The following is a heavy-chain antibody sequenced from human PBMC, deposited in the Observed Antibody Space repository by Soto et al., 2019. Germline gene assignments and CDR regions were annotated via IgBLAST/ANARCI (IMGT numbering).Heavy chain of an antibody. J-gene: IGHJ4*02. CDR2: ISAGGGGT. D-gene: IGHD5-18*01. Sequence: HPGGSLXLSCAASGDTVSTNAMSWVRQAPGKGLEWVSAISAGGGGTYYADSVKGRFIISRDSSRQTLHLQMNSLRAEDTAIYYCAKSLYRXDHSNTLGYFXTWGQGTLVXVS. CDR3: AKSLYRXDHSNTLGYFXT. V-gene: IGHV3-23*01. CDR1: GDTVSTNA.